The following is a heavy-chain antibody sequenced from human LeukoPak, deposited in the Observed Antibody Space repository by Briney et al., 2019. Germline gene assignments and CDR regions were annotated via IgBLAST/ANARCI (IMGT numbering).Heavy chain of an antibody. CDR3: GRGIAARLNY. D-gene: IGHD6-6*01. CDR1: GGSISSSSYY. Sequence: PSETLSLTCTVSGGSISSSSYYWGWIRQPPGKGLEWIGSIYYSGSTYYNPSLKSRVTISVDTSKNQFSLKLSSVTAADTAVYYCGRGIAARLNYWGQGTLVTVSS. CDR2: IYYSGST. J-gene: IGHJ4*02. V-gene: IGHV4-39*07.